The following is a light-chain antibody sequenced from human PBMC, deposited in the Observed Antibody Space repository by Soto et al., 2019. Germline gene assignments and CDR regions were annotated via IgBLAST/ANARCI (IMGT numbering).Light chain of an antibody. J-gene: IGKJ1*01. V-gene: IGKV3-11*01. CDR1: QSVSSY. CDR3: QQRSNWPPLT. Sequence: EIVLTQSPATLSFSPGERATLSCRASQSVSSYLAWYQQKPGQAPRLLIYDASNRATGIPARFSGSGSGTDFTLTISSLDPEDFAVYYCQQRSNWPPLTFGQGTKVEIK. CDR2: DAS.